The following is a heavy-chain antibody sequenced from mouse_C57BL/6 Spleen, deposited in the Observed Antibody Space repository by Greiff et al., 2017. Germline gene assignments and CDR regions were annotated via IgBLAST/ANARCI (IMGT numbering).Heavy chain of an antibody. J-gene: IGHJ2*01. CDR3: AYNWDYFDY. V-gene: IGHV14-3*01. CDR2: IDPANGNT. D-gene: IGHD4-1*01. Sequence: VKQRPEQGLEWIGRIDPANGNTKYAPKFQGKATITADTSSNTAYLQLSSLTSEDTAIYYCAYNWDYFDYWGQGTTLTVSS.